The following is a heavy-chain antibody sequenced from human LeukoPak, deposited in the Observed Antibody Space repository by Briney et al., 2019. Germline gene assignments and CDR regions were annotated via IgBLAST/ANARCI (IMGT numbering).Heavy chain of an antibody. CDR3: AKDRIAAAGWFDY. J-gene: IGHJ4*02. Sequence: GGFLRLSCPASGFTFSSYGMHWVRQAPGKGLEWVAVISYDGSNKYYADSVKGRFTISRDNSKNTLYLQMNSLRAEDTAVYYCAKDRIAAAGWFDYWGQGTLVTVSS. D-gene: IGHD6-13*01. CDR1: GFTFSSYG. V-gene: IGHV3-30*18. CDR2: ISYDGSNK.